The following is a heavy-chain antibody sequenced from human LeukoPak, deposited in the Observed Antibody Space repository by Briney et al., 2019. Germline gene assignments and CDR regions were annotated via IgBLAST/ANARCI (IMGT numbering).Heavy chain of an antibody. CDR3: ARDVVVTSSPDAFDI. CDR2: ISNSGTT. J-gene: IGHJ3*02. CDR1: GDPVTSAGYF. D-gene: IGHD2-21*02. Sequence: SETLSLTCTVSGDPVTSAGYFWTWIRQHPGKGLEWIGYISNSGTTSYNPSLKSRVSISVDTSDNLFSLSLRSVTAADTAVYYCARDVVVTSSPDAFDIWGQGTVVTVSS. V-gene: IGHV4-31*03.